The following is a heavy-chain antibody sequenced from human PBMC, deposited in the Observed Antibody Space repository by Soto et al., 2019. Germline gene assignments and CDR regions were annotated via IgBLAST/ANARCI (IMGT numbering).Heavy chain of an antibody. CDR1: GGSISSGDYY. Sequence: PSETLSLTCTVSGGSISSGDYYWSWIRQPPGKGLEVIGYIYYSGSIYYIPSLKSRVTISVDTSKNQFSLKLSSVTAADTAVYYCARVMLDLGYCSGGSCQNWFDPWGQGTLVTVSS. D-gene: IGHD2-15*01. CDR3: ARVMLDLGYCSGGSCQNWFDP. J-gene: IGHJ5*02. V-gene: IGHV4-30-4*01. CDR2: IYYSGSI.